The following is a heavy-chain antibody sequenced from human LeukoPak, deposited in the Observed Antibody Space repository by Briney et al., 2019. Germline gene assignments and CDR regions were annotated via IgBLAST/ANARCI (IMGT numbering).Heavy chain of an antibody. V-gene: IGHV1-18*01. D-gene: IGHD3-3*01. CDR2: ISAYNGNT. Sequence: ASVKVSCKASGYTFTSYGISWVRQAPGQGLEWMGWISAYNGNTNYAQELQGRVTMTTDTSTSTAYMELRSLRSDDTAVYYCAREYNFWSGYYNYFDYWGQGTLVTVSS. J-gene: IGHJ4*02. CDR3: AREYNFWSGYYNYFDY. CDR1: GYTFTSYG.